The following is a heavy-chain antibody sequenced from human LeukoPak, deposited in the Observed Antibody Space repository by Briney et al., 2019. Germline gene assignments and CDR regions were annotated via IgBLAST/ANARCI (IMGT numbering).Heavy chain of an antibody. CDR3: ARVPYYYDTTGDPKDWYFDL. J-gene: IGHJ2*01. D-gene: IGHD3-22*01. Sequence: KPGGSLRLSCAASGFTFSNYNLIWVRQAPGKGLEWVSSISSSSSYTYYADSVKGRFSISRDNAKNSLYLQMNSLRAEDTAVYYCARVPYYYDTTGDPKDWYFDLWGRGTLVTVSS. CDR2: ISSSSSYT. V-gene: IGHV3-21*01. CDR1: GFTFSNYN.